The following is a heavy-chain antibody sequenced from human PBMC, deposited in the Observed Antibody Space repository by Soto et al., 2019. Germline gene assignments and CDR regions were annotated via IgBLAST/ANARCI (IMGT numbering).Heavy chain of an antibody. V-gene: IGHV4-39*01. J-gene: IGHJ4*02. CDR2: IYYSGST. Sequence: SETLSLTCTVSGGSISSSSYYWGWIRQPPGKGLEWIGSIYYSGSTYYNPSLKSRVTISVDTSKNQFSLKLSSVTAADTAVYYCARLSPESSSWYFDYWGQGTLVTVSS. CDR1: GGSISSSSYY. D-gene: IGHD6-13*01. CDR3: ARLSPESSSWYFDY.